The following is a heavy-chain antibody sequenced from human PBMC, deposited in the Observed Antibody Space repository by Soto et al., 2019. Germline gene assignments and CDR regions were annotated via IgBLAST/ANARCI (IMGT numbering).Heavy chain of an antibody. D-gene: IGHD2-21*02. CDR3: ARAAYCGSDSCSDAFDI. CDR1: GYTFTNYA. Sequence: QVQLVQSGAEVKKSGASVKVSCKASGYTFTNYAMHWVRQAPGQRLEWMGWIHAGNGNTKYSQQVQGRVTITRDTSASTAYMELSSLRYEDTAVYYCARAAYCGSDSCSDAFDIWGQGTVVTVSS. J-gene: IGHJ3*02. CDR2: IHAGNGNT. V-gene: IGHV1-3*01.